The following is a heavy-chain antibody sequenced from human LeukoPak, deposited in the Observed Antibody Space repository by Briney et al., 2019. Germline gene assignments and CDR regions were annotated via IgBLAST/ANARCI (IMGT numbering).Heavy chain of an antibody. J-gene: IGHJ4*02. D-gene: IGHD6-19*01. Sequence: GESLKISCQGSGYTFTAYWIAWVRQMPGKDLEWMGIISPGDSDTRYSPSFQGQVTISADKSIGTAYLQWSSLKASDTAIYYCARPSSSSGWTFDYWGQGTLVTVSS. V-gene: IGHV5-51*01. CDR3: ARPSSSSGWTFDY. CDR2: ISPGDSDT. CDR1: GYTFTAYW.